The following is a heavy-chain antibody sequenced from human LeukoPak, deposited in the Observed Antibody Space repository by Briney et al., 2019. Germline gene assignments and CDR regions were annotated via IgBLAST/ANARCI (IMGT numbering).Heavy chain of an antibody. J-gene: IGHJ6*03. CDR2: ISAYNGNT. CDR3: ARGVVVPAANNKGGYYYYYMDV. CDR1: GYTFTSYG. Sequence: GASVKVSCKASGYTFTSYGISWVRQAPGQGLEWMGWISAYNGNTNYAQKLQGRVTMTTDTSTSTAYMELRSLRSDDTAVYYCARGVVVPAANNKGGYYYYYMDVWGKGTTVTISS. D-gene: IGHD2-2*01. V-gene: IGHV1-18*01.